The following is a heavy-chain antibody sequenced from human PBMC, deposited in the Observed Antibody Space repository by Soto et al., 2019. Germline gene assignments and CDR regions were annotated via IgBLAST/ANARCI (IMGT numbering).Heavy chain of an antibody. CDR3: ARGGIQLWLYWFDP. CDR2: IYYSGST. V-gene: IGHV4-31*03. J-gene: IGHJ5*02. Sequence: SETLSLTCTVSGGSIGSGGYYWSWIRQHPGKGLEWIGYIYYSGSTYYNPSLKSRVTISVDTSKNQFSLKLSSVTAADTAVYYCARGGIQLWLYWFDPWGQGTLVTVSS. CDR1: GGSIGSGGYY. D-gene: IGHD5-18*01.